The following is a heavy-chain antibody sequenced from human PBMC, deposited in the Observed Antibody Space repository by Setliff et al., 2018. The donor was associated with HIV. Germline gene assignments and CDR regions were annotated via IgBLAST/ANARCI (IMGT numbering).Heavy chain of an antibody. D-gene: IGHD6-19*01. CDR1: GYTFATYG. J-gene: IGHJ4*02. CDR3: ARDQTTSGWPHYFDY. CDR2: INPYTGET. Sequence: GASVKVSCKASGYTFATYGVTWVRQAPGRGLEWMGWINPYTGETNYIKKFQGSVAMTTDTSTSTAYMELRGLRSDDTAVYYCARDQTTSGWPHYFDYWGQGTLVTVSS. V-gene: IGHV1-18*01.